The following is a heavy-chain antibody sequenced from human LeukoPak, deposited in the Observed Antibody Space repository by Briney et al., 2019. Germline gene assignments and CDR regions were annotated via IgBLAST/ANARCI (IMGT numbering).Heavy chain of an antibody. Sequence: SETLSPTCAVYGGSFSGYYWSWIRQPPGKGLEWIGEINHSGSTNYNPSLKSRVTISVDTSKNQFSLKLSSVTAADTAAYYCARVGCSSTSCYNWFDHWGQGTLVTVSS. J-gene: IGHJ5*02. CDR1: GGSFSGYY. V-gene: IGHV4-34*01. CDR2: INHSGST. D-gene: IGHD2-2*01. CDR3: ARVGCSSTSCYNWFDH.